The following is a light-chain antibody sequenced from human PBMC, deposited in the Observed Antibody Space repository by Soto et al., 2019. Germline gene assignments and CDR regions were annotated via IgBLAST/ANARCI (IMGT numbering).Light chain of an antibody. V-gene: IGKV3-15*01. CDR3: QHYNNWPPEFT. Sequence: EIVMTQSPATLSVSPGERATLSCRASQSVSSNLAWYQQKPGQAPRLLIYGASTRATGIPARFSGSGSGTEFTLTISSLQSEDFAVYYCQHYNNWPPEFTVGPGTKVDIK. CDR1: QSVSSN. J-gene: IGKJ3*01. CDR2: GAS.